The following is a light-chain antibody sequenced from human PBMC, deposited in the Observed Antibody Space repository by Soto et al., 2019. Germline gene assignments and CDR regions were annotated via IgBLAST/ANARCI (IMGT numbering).Light chain of an antibody. Sequence: EIVLTQSPPTLPLSPGYRPTLFSRASQSVSRYFAWYKQKPGQAPNLLSYDASNRATGIPARFSGSGSGTEFTLTISSLEPEDFEVYYCQQRSNWPLTFGQGTRLEIK. CDR2: DAS. V-gene: IGKV3-11*01. CDR1: QSVSRY. CDR3: QQRSNWPLT. J-gene: IGKJ5*01.